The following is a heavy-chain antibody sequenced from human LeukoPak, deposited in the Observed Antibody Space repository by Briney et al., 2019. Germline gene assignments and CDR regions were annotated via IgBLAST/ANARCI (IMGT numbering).Heavy chain of an antibody. CDR3: ARESTPPSYYYYYYMDV. CDR1: GGSISSYY. Sequence: PSETLSLTCTVSGGSISSYYWSWIRQPAGKGLEWIGRIYTSGSTNYNPSLKSRVTMSVDTSKNQFSLKLSSVAAADTAVYYCARESTPPSYYYYYYMDVWGKGTTVTVSS. V-gene: IGHV4-4*07. J-gene: IGHJ6*03. CDR2: IYTSGST. D-gene: IGHD6-6*01.